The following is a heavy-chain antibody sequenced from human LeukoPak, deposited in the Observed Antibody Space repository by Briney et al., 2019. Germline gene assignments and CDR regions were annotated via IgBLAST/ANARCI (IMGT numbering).Heavy chain of an antibody. J-gene: IGHJ5*01. Sequence: GGSLRLSCAASGFTFSSYAMSWVRQAPGKGLEWVSAISGSGGSKYYPDSVKGRFTISRDNSKNSLYMQMNSLRADATAVYYCAKDSSDGDYAAWFDSWGQGTLVTVSS. CDR2: ISGSGGSK. CDR1: GFTFSSYA. CDR3: AKDSSDGDYAAWFDS. V-gene: IGHV3-23*01. D-gene: IGHD4-17*01.